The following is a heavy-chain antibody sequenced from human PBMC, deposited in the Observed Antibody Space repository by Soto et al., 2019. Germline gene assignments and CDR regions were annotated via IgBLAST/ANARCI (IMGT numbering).Heavy chain of an antibody. J-gene: IGHJ5*02. CDR3: SRGSTYYGFLT. CDR1: GDSMGSGEYY. CDR2: IYYIGTT. V-gene: IGHV4-30-4*01. Sequence: QVQLQESGPGLVKPSQTLSLTCTVSGDSMGSGEYYWTWIRQPPGKGLGWIGYIYYIGTTFSNPSLESRVHISIHTSKNHFSLRLTSVTAAETAVYYCSRGSTYYGFLTWGQGTLVTVSS. D-gene: IGHD3-10*01.